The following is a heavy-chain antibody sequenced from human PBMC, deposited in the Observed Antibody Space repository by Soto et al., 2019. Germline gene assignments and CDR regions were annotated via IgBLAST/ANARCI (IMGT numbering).Heavy chain of an antibody. Sequence: PGGSLRLSCAASGFTFSSYGMHWVRQAPGKGLEWVAVIWYDGSNKYYAASAKGRFTISRENSKNTRYLQMNSLRAEDTAVYYCARAQEGPGLYGGYSEIYGIDVWGQGTTVTVSS. CDR2: IWYDGSNK. V-gene: IGHV3-33*01. CDR1: GFTFSSYG. J-gene: IGHJ6*02. D-gene: IGHD5-12*01. CDR3: ARAQEGPGLYGGYSEIYGIDV.